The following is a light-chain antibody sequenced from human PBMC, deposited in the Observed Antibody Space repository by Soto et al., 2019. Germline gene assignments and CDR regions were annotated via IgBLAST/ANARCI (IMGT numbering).Light chain of an antibody. CDR1: QSISNY. V-gene: IGKV1-39*01. Sequence: DIKMTQSPSSLSASVGDRVTITCRASQSISNYLNWYQQKPGKAPKLLIYAASSLQSGVPSRLSGSGSGTDFTLTISSLQPEDFATYYCQQSYSTPRTFGQGTKVEIK. CDR2: AAS. J-gene: IGKJ1*01. CDR3: QQSYSTPRT.